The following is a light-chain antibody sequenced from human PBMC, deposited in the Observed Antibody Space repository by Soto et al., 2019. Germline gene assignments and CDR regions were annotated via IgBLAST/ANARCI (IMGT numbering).Light chain of an antibody. Sequence: EIVLTQSPGTLSLSPGERATLSCRARQSVSSSYLAWYQQKPGQAPRLLIYGTSSRATGIPDRFSGSGSGTEFTLTIIRLEPEDFAVYYCQQYGSSPKLTFGGGTKVEIK. CDR1: QSVSSSY. CDR3: QQYGSSPKLT. J-gene: IGKJ4*01. CDR2: GTS. V-gene: IGKV3-20*01.